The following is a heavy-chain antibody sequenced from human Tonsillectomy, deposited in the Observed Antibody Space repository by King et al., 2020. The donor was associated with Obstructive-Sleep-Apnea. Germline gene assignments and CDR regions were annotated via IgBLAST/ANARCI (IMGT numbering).Heavy chain of an antibody. Sequence: VQLVESGGAVVQPGGSLRLSCVASGFIFDDYAMHWVRQAPGKGLEWVSLITWNGAIIHYADSVKGRFTISRDNSQNSLYLQMNRLRHEDTALYYCAKDYAYNPDRSYGMDVWGQGTTVTVSS. CDR1: GFIFDDYA. CDR3: AKDYAYNPDRSYGMDV. D-gene: IGHD5-24*01. V-gene: IGHV3-43D*03. CDR2: ITWNGAII. J-gene: IGHJ6*02.